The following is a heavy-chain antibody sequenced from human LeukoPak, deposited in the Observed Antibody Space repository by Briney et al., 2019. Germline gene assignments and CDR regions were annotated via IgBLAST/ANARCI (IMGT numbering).Heavy chain of an antibody. Sequence: PSETLSLTCTVSSGSVSTSSYYWGWIRQPPGKGLEWIVEINHSGSTNYNPSLKSRVTISVDTSKKQFSLKLSSVTAADTAVYYCVTYYFDSSGPKKNYWGQGTLVTVSS. D-gene: IGHD3-22*01. V-gene: IGHV4-39*07. CDR2: INHSGST. CDR1: SGSVSTSSYY. J-gene: IGHJ4*02. CDR3: VTYYFDSSGPKKNY.